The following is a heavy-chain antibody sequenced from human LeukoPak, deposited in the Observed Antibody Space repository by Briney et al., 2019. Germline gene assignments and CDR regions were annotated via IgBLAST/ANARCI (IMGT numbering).Heavy chain of an antibody. CDR3: ARSEDYDILTGYAADFDY. CDR1: GFTFSSYS. Sequence: GGSLRLSYAASGFTFSSYSMNWVRQAPGKGLEWVSSISSSSSYIYYADSVKGRFTISRDNAKNSLYLQMNSLRAEDTAVYYCARSEDYDILTGYAADFDYWGQGTLVTVSS. CDR2: ISSSSSYI. V-gene: IGHV3-21*01. D-gene: IGHD3-9*01. J-gene: IGHJ4*02.